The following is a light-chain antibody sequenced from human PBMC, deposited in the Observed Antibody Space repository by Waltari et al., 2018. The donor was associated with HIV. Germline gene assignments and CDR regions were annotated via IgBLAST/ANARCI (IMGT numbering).Light chain of an antibody. CDR3: QQYYSRPPT. V-gene: IGKV4-1*01. Sequence: DIVMTQSPDSLAVSLGERATINCKSSQSVFYSSNNKNYLAWYQRKPGQPPKLLIYWASTRESGVPDRFSGSGSGTDFRLTISSLQAEDVAVYYCQQYYSRPPTFGQGTKLEIK. J-gene: IGKJ2*01. CDR2: WAS. CDR1: QSVFYSSNNKNY.